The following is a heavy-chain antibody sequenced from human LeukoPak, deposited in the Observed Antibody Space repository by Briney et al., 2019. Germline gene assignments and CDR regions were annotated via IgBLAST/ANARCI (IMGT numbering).Heavy chain of an antibody. Sequence: GGSLRLSCAASGFTFSSYAMHWVRRAPGRGLGYGSGISNDGGSTFYANSVKGRFTISRDNSKNTVYLQMNSLRAEDTAVYYCARENFMATSGTTFDIWGQGTMVSVSS. CDR1: GFTFSSYA. D-gene: IGHD1-1*01. V-gene: IGHV3-64*01. CDR3: ARENFMATSGTTFDI. CDR2: ISNDGGST. J-gene: IGHJ3*02.